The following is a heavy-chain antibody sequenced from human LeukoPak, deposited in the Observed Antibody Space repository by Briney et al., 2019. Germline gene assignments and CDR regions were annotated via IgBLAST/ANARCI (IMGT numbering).Heavy chain of an antibody. CDR3: ARDRPGITMIVVVMEH. Sequence: GGSLRLSCAASGFTFSNYAMTWVRQAPGKGLEWVSILSDSGVYTYYADSVKGRFTISRDNAKNSLYLQMNSLRAEDTALYYCARDRPGITMIVVVMEHWGQGTLVTVSS. J-gene: IGHJ4*02. D-gene: IGHD3-22*01. CDR2: LSDSGVYT. V-gene: IGHV3-23*01. CDR1: GFTFSNYA.